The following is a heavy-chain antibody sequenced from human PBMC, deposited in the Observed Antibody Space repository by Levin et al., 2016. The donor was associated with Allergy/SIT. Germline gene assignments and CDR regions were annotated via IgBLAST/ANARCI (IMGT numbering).Heavy chain of an antibody. V-gene: IGHV3-49*03. CDR2: IRSKAYGGTT. J-gene: IGHJ4*02. D-gene: IGHD3-16*02. CDR3: TRAGMFGGVIVIPDYFDY. CDR1: GFTFGDYA. Sequence: GESLKISCTASGFTFGDYAMSWFRQAPGKGLEWVGFIRSKAYGGTTEYAASVKGRFTISRDDSKSIAYLQMNSLKTEDTAVYYCTRAGMFGGVIVIPDYFDYWGQGTLVTVSS.